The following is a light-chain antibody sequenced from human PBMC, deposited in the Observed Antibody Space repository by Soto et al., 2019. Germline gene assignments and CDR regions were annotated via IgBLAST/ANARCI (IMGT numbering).Light chain of an antibody. CDR2: AAS. J-gene: IGKJ1*01. Sequence: DIQMTQSPSSLSASVGDRVTITCRASQGIGNSLAWYQQKPGKLPNLLIYAASTLQSGVPSRFSGRGSGTDFTLTISSLQPEDVATYYCQKYNSAPKTFGQGTKVDIK. CDR3: QKYNSAPKT. V-gene: IGKV1-27*01. CDR1: QGIGNS.